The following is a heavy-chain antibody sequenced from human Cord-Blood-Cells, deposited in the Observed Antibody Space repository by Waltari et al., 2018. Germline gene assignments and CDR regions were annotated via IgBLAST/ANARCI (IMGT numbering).Heavy chain of an antibody. J-gene: IGHJ4*02. Sequence: EVQLVESGGGLVKPGGSLRLSCAASGFTFSSYSMNWVRQVRGKGLEWVSSISSSGRYRYYADSVMCPFTISSDNAKHSRYLQMNSVRAEDTAVYYFARYRGDSSGYYYFDYWGQGTLVTVSS. CDR1: GFTFSSYS. D-gene: IGHD3-22*01. CDR3: ARYRGDSSGYYYFDY. V-gene: IGHV3-21*01. CDR2: ISSSGRYR.